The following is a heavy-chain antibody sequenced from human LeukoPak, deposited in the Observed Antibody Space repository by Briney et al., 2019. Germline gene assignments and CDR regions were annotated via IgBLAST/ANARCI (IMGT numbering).Heavy chain of an antibody. CDR3: ARDRVGGTVTTVTGFGY. CDR2: INSDGSST. V-gene: IGHV3-74*01. CDR1: GFTFSSYW. J-gene: IGHJ4*02. D-gene: IGHD4-17*01. Sequence: GGSLRLSCAASGFTFSSYWMHWVRQAPGKGLVWVSRINSDGSSTRYGDSVKGRFTISRDNAKNTLYLQMNSLRAEDTALYYCARDRVGGTVTTVTGFGYWGQGTLVTVSS.